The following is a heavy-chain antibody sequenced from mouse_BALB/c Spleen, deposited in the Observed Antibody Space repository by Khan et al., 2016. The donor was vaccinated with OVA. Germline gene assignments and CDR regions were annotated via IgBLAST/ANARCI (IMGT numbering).Heavy chain of an antibody. Sequence: QVQLKQSGPGLVAPSQSLSITCTVSGFLLTSYCVRWVRQPPGKGLEWLGVICGDGSTNYHSALRSRLSTRKENSKSQAFLKLHSLQTDDTATYCGSEQSVFYFDSWGQGTTLTVSS. CDR3: SEQSVFYFDS. V-gene: IGHV2-3*01. CDR1: GFLLTSYC. CDR2: ICGDGST. J-gene: IGHJ2*01.